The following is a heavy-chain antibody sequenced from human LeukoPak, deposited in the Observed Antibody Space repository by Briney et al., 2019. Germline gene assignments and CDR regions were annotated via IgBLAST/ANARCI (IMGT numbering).Heavy chain of an antibody. J-gene: IGHJ4*02. CDR1: GFTLSSYA. V-gene: IGHV3-21*01. CDR2: ISSSSSYI. CDR3: ARDGYDHPPDY. D-gene: IGHD2-2*01. Sequence: PGGSLRLSCAASGFTLSSYAMSWVRQAPGKGLEWVSSISSSSSYIYYADSVKGRFTISRDNAKNSLYLQMNSLRAEDTAVYYCARDGYDHPPDYWGQGTLVTVSS.